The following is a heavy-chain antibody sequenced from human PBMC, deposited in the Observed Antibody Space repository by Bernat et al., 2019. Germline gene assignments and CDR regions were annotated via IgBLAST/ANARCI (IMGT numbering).Heavy chain of an antibody. J-gene: IGHJ4*02. CDR3: ARVDINGWCFDS. V-gene: IGHV3-73*01. CDR2: IRSKANSYAT. CDR1: GFTFSGSA. D-gene: IGHD6-19*01. Sequence: EVQLVESGGGLVQPGGSLKLSCAASGFTFSGSAMHWVRQASGKGLEWVGRIRSKANSYATAYAASVKGRFTISRDNAKNSVFLQMNSLRAEDTAVYYCARVDINGWCFDSWGQGTLAAVSS.